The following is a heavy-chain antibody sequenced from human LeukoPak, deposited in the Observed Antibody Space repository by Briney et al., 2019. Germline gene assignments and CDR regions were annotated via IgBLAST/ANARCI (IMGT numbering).Heavy chain of an antibody. CDR1: GFTFSSYA. D-gene: IGHD2-15*01. CDR2: TSGSGSII. V-gene: IGHV3-48*03. J-gene: IGHJ3*02. Sequence: GGSLRLSCAASGFTFSSYAMNWVRQAPGKGLEWVSHTSGSGSIIYYADSVKGRFTISRDNAQNTLYLQMNSLRAEDTAVYSCARVLRGSRAFDIWGQGTMVAVSS. CDR3: ARVLRGSRAFDI.